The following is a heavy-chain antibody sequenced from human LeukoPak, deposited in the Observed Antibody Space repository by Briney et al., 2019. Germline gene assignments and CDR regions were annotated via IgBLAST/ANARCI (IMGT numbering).Heavy chain of an antibody. J-gene: IGHJ4*02. D-gene: IGHD3-16*02. CDR2: ISGSADIT. Sequence: EGSLRLSCAASGFTFSSYAMNWVRQAPGKGLEWVSAISGSADITYYAESVKGRFTISRDNSKNTLYLQMNSLRAEDTAVYYCARGLFWGSYRSFDYWGQGTLVTVSS. CDR1: GFTFSSYA. CDR3: ARGLFWGSYRSFDY. V-gene: IGHV3-23*01.